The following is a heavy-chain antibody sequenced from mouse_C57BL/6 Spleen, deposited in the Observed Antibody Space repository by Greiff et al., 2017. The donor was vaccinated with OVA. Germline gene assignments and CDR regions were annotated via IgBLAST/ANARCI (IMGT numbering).Heavy chain of an antibody. D-gene: IGHD2-3*01. Sequence: QVQLQQPGTELVKPGASVKLSCKASGYTFTSYWMHWVKQRPGQGLEWIGNINPSNGGTKYNEKFKSKATLTVDKSSSTAYLQLSSLASEDSAVXDCARGDGYCYYWGQGTTLTVST. CDR2: INPSNGGT. J-gene: IGHJ2*01. V-gene: IGHV1-53*01. CDR1: GYTFTSYW. CDR3: ARGDGYCYY.